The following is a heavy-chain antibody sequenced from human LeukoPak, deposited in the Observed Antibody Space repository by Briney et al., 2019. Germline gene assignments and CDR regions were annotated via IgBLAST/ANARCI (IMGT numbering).Heavy chain of an antibody. CDR3: ARHVRSAYYFDY. J-gene: IGHJ4*02. V-gene: IGHV4-61*02. Sequence: SETLSLTCTVSGGSISSGSYYWSWIRQPAGKGLEWIGRIYTSGSTNYNPSLKSRVTISVDTSKNQFSLKLSSVTAADTAVYYCARHVRSAYYFDYWGQGTLVTVSS. CDR1: GGSISSGSYY. CDR2: IYTSGST.